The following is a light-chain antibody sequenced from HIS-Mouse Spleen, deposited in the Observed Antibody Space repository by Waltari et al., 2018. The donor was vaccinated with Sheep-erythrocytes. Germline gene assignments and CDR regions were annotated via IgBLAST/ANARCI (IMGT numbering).Light chain of an antibody. V-gene: IGLV2-23*01. CDR3: CSYAGSSTPWV. J-gene: IGLJ3*02. CDR1: TSDVGSYNL. CDR2: EGS. Sequence: QSALTQPASVSGSPGQSITISCTGTTSDVGSYNLVSWYQQHPGTAPKLMIYEGSKRPSGVSNRFSGSKSGNTASLTSSGLQAEDEADYYCCSYAGSSTPWVFGGGTKLTVL.